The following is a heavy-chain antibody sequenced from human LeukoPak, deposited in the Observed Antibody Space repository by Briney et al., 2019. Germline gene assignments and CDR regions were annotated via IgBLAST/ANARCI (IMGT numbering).Heavy chain of an antibody. J-gene: IGHJ6*02. Sequence: SETLSLTCTVSGGSISSYYWSWIRQPPGKGLEWIGYIYYSGSTYYNPSLKSRVTISVDTSKNQFSLKLSSVTAADTAVYYCARKKWDSYYYGMDVWGQGTTVTVSS. CDR3: ARKKWDSYYYGMDV. D-gene: IGHD1-26*01. CDR2: IYYSGST. CDR1: GGSISSYY. V-gene: IGHV4-59*12.